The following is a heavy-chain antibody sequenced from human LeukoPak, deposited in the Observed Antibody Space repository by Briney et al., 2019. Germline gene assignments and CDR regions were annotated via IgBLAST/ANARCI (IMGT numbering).Heavy chain of an antibody. D-gene: IGHD1-20*01. CDR3: ALLTGPHDY. CDR1: GGSFSGYY. V-gene: IGHV4-34*01. J-gene: IGHJ4*02. Sequence: PSETLSLTCAVYGGSFSGYYWIWIRQPPGKGLEWIGEINHSGSTNYNPSLKSRVTISVDTSKNQFSLKLSSATAADTAVYYCALLTGPHDYWGQGTLVTVSS. CDR2: INHSGST.